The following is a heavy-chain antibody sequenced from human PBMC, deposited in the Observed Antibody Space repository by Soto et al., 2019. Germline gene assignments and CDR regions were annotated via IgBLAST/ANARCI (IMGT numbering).Heavy chain of an antibody. D-gene: IGHD2-21*02. Sequence: LRLSCAASGFTFSSYAMHWVRQAPGKGLEWVAVISYDGSNKYYADSVKGRFTISRDNSKNTLYLQMNSLRAEDTAVYYCARGAERYCGGDCYSGDYWGQGTLVTVSS. J-gene: IGHJ4*02. CDR1: GFTFSSYA. CDR2: ISYDGSNK. V-gene: IGHV3-30-3*01. CDR3: ARGAERYCGGDCYSGDY.